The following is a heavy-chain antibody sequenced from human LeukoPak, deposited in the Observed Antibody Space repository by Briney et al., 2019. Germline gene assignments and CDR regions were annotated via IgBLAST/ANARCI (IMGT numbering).Heavy chain of an antibody. CDR3: ARAPQWELNFDY. CDR1: GYSITSAYY. Sequence: SETLSLTCTVSGYSITSAYYWGWIRQPPGKGLEWIGSFFLKGSTYYNPSLKSRVTISVDTSKNQFSLTLSSVTAADTAVYYCARAPQWELNFDYWGQGTLVTVSS. CDR2: FFLKGST. V-gene: IGHV4-38-2*02. J-gene: IGHJ4*02. D-gene: IGHD1-26*01.